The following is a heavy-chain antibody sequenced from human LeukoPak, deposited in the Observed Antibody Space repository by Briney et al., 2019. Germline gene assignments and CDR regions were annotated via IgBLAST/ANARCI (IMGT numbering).Heavy chain of an antibody. V-gene: IGHV3-23*01. D-gene: IGHD3-3*01. Sequence: GGSLRLSCAASGFTFSSYAMSWVRQAPGKGLEWVSAISGSGGSTYYADSVKGRLTISRDNSKNTLYLQMNSLRAEDTAVYYCAKDPITIFGVVMNERDYWGQGTLVTVSS. J-gene: IGHJ4*02. CDR1: GFTFSSYA. CDR3: AKDPITIFGVVMNERDY. CDR2: ISGSGGST.